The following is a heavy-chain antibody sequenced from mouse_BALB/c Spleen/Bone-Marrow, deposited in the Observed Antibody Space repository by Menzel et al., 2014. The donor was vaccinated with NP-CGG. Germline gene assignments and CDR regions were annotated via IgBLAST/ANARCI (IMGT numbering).Heavy chain of an antibody. CDR3: ARDHGGYGYAMDY. J-gene: IGHJ4*01. Sequence: QVQLQQSGPGLVAPSQSLSITCAVSGFSLTNYGVHWVRQPPGKLEWLVVIWAGGSTNYNSTLMSRLSISKDNSKSQVFLKMNSLQTDDTAMYYCARDHGGYGYAMDYWGQGTSVTVSS. V-gene: IGHV2-9*02. CDR2: IWAGGST. CDR1: GFSLTNYG. D-gene: IGHD2-14*01.